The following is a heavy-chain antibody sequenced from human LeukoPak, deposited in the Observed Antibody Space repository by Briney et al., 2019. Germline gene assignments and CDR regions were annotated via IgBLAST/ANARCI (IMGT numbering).Heavy chain of an antibody. CDR3: ARPLGYCSDSRCPQSWFDP. CDR2: INHSGGT. V-gene: IGHV4-34*01. Sequence: SETLSLTCAVSGGSFSGYYWTWIRQPPGKGLEWIGEINHSGGTNYNPSLKSRVIISVDTSKNQFSLKLNSVTAADTAVYYCARPLGYCSDSRCPQSWFDPWGQGTLVTVPS. J-gene: IGHJ5*02. CDR1: GGSFSGYY. D-gene: IGHD2-15*01.